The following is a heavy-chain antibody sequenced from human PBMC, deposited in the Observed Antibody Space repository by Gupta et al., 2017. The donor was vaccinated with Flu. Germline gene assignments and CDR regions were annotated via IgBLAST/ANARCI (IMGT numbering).Heavy chain of an antibody. J-gene: IGHJ4*02. CDR3: ARGLDLFDY. Sequence: INWVRQAAGQGLGGMGWMDSHRGKPGYEPKFQGRVTMTRNTSISTAYLELSGLGSADTALYYCARGLDLFDYWGQGTLVTFSS. V-gene: IGHV1-8*01. D-gene: IGHD3-3*01. CDR2: MDSHRGKP.